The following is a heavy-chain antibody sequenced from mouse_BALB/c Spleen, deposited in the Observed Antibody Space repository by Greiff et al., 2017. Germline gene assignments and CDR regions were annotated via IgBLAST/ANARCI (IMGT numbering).Heavy chain of an antibody. CDR3: ARGTDYDNFPGD. Sequence: VQLQQSGAELARPGASVKLSCKASGYTFTSYWMQWVKQRPGQGLEWIGAIYPGDGDTRYTQKFKGKATLTADKSSSTAYMQLSSLASEDSAVYYGARGTDYDNFPGDWGQGTTLTVSS. CDR1: GYTFTSYW. J-gene: IGHJ2*01. CDR2: IYPGDGDT. V-gene: IGHV1-87*01. D-gene: IGHD2-1*01.